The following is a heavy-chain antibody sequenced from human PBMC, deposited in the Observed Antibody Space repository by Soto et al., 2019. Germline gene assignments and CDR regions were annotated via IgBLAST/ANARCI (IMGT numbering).Heavy chain of an antibody. V-gene: IGHV4-30-2*01. J-gene: IGHJ2*01. Sequence: QLQLQESGSGLVKPSQTLSLTCAVSGGSISSGGYSWSWIRQPPGKGLEWIGYIYHSGSTYYNPSLKSRVTITVDRSKNQFSLKLSSVTAADTAVYYCARGAVGNSANYWYFDLWGRGTLVTVSS. CDR1: GGSISSGGYS. CDR2: IYHSGST. CDR3: ARGAVGNSANYWYFDL. D-gene: IGHD4-4*01.